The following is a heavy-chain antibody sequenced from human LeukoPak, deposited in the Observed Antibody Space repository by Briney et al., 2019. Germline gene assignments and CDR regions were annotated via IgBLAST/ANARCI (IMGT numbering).Heavy chain of an antibody. V-gene: IGHV3-7*01. CDR2: IKQDGSEK. CDR3: ARDADSGSYYIDH. J-gene: IGHJ4*02. Sequence: GGSLRLSCAASGFTFSSYWMSWVRQAPGKGLEWVANIKQDGSEKYYVDSVKGRFTISRDNAKNSLYLQMNSLRAEDTAVYYCARDADSGSYYIDHWGQGTLVTVFS. D-gene: IGHD1-26*01. CDR1: GFTFSSYW.